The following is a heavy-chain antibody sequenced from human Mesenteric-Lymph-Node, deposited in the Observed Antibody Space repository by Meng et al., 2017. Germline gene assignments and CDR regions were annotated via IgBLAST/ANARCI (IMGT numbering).Heavy chain of an antibody. CDR3: ARKGIAVAGTLAFDY. V-gene: IGHV4-38-2*02. CDR2: IYHSGST. CDR1: GYSISSGYY. J-gene: IGHJ4*02. Sequence: SETLSLTCTVSGYSISSGYYWGWIRQPPGKGLEWIGSIYHSGSTYYNPSLKSRVTISVDTSKNQFSLKLSSVTAADTAVYYCARKGIAVAGTLAFDYWGQGTLVPSPQ. D-gene: IGHD6-19*01.